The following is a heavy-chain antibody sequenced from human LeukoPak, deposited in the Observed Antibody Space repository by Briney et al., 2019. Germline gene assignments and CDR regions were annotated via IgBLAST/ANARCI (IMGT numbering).Heavy chain of an antibody. CDR3: AKVRGYSYGRYYFDY. D-gene: IGHD5-18*01. CDR2: IYPGDSDT. CDR1: GYSFTSYW. J-gene: IGHJ4*02. V-gene: IGHV5-51*01. Sequence: GESLKISCKGSGYSFTSYWIGWVRQMPGKGLEWMGIIYPGDSDTRYSPSFQGQVTISADKSISTAYLQWSSLKASDTVMYYCAKVRGYSYGRYYFDYWGQGTLVTVSS.